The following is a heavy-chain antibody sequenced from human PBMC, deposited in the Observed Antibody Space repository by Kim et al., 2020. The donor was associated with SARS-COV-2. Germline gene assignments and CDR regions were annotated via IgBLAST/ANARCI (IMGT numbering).Heavy chain of an antibody. CDR2: IYYSGST. CDR3: ARDGMALRVFDI. V-gene: IGHV4-31*03. D-gene: IGHD1-1*01. CDR1: GGSISSGGYY. Sequence: SETLSLTCTVSGGSISSGGYYWSWIRQHPGKGLEWIGYIYYSGSTYYNPSLKSRVTISVDTSKNQFSLKLSSVTAADTAVYYCARDGMALRVFDIWGQGTMVTVSS. J-gene: IGHJ3*02.